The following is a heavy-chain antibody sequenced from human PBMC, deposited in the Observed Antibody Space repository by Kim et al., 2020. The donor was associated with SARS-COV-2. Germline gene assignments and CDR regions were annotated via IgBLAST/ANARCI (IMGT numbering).Heavy chain of an antibody. CDR1: GYTFTGYY. Sequence: ASVKVSCKASGYTFTGYYLHWMRQATGQGLEWMGRIDPNSGGTNYPQRFQGRVTMTRDTSISTAYMELSRVTSDDTAVYYCATSITRVGYGMDVWGQGTTVTVSS. CDR2: IDPNSGGT. D-gene: IGHD1-20*01. CDR3: ATSITRVGYGMDV. J-gene: IGHJ6*02. V-gene: IGHV1-2*06.